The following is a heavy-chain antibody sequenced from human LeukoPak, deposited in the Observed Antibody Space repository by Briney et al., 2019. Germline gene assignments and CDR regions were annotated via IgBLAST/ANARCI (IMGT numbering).Heavy chain of an antibody. CDR1: GFIFSSYP. D-gene: IGHD2/OR15-2a*01. CDR3: ANNFDY. V-gene: IGHV3-33*08. CDR2: IWYDGSNK. Sequence: PGGSLRLSCAASGFIFSSYPMNWVRQAPGKGLEWVAVIWYDGSNKYYADSVKGRFTISRDNSKNTLYLQMSSLRAEDTAVYYCANNFDYWGQGTLVTVSS. J-gene: IGHJ4*02.